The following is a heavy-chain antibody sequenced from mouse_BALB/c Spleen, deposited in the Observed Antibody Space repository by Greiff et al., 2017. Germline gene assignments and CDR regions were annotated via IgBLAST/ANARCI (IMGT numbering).Heavy chain of an antibody. CDR1: GFTFTDYY. CDR2: IRNKANGYTT. D-gene: IGHD2-1*01. J-gene: IGHJ2*01. V-gene: IGHV7-3*02. CDR3: ARDSRYDFDY. Sequence: EVKLVESGGGLVQPGGSLRLSCATSGFTFTDYYMSWVRQPPGKALEWLGFIRNKANGYTTEYSASVKGRFTISRDNSQSILYLQMNTLRAEDSATYYCARDSRYDFDYWGQGTTLTVSS.